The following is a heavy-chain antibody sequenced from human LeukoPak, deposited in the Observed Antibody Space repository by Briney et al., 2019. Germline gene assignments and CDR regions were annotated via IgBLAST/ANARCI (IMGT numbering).Heavy chain of an antibody. D-gene: IGHD2-15*01. CDR1: GYTFTSYG. J-gene: IGHJ4*02. CDR2: ISAYNGNT. V-gene: IGHV1-18*01. Sequence: ASVKVSCKASGYTFTSYGISWVRQAPGQGLEWMGWISAYNGNTNYAQKLQGRVTMTTDTSTSTAYMELRSLRSDDTAVCYCARDWVAYEVAATQVDYWGQGTLVTVSS. CDR3: ARDWVAYEVAATQVDY.